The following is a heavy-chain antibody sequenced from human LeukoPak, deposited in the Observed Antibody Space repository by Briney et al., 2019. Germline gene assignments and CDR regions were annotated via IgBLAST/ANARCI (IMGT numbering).Heavy chain of an antibody. CDR1: GFTFRASG. Sequence: GSSLRLSCAASGFTFRASGMNWVRQAPGKGLEWVANIKKDGSEKYYVGSVKGRFAISRDNAKNSLYLQMNSLRPEDTAVYYCARDPIYGDLDYWGQGTRVTVSS. CDR3: ARDPIYGDLDY. CDR2: IKKDGSEK. J-gene: IGHJ4*02. D-gene: IGHD4-17*01. V-gene: IGHV3-7*01.